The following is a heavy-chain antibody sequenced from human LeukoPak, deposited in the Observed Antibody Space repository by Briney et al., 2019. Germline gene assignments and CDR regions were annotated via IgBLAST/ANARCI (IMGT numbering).Heavy chain of an antibody. D-gene: IGHD6-19*01. J-gene: IGHJ2*01. Sequence: SETLSLTCTVSGGPISSYYWSWIRQPPGKGLEWIGYIYYSGSTNYNPSLKSRVTISVDTSKNQFSLKLSSVTAADTAVYYCARVGYSSGWFAHWYFDLWGRGTLVTVSS. CDR2: IYYSGST. V-gene: IGHV4-59*01. CDR3: ARVGYSSGWFAHWYFDL. CDR1: GGPISSYY.